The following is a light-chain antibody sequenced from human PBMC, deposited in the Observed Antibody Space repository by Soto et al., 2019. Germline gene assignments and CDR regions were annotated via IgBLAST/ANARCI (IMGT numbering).Light chain of an antibody. Sequence: QSALTQPASVSGSPGQSIPIPSTGIRSDDAGHNSVSWYQQHPGKVPKLIIYEVFNRPSGVSTRFSGSRSDTMASLTISGLQAEDEADYYCSAYTNRGTVDVFGPGTKVTVL. CDR2: EVF. CDR1: RSDDAGHNS. V-gene: IGLV2-14*01. CDR3: SAYTNRGTVDV. J-gene: IGLJ1*01.